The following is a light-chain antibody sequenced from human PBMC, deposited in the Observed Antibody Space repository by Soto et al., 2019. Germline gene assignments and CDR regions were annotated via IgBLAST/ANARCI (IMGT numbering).Light chain of an antibody. J-gene: IGKJ1*01. V-gene: IGKV2-28*01. CDR2: AAS. Sequence: TVMTQPPLSLSVTPGQPASISCKSSQSLLQSDGNTYLYWFLQQPGQPPQLLIYAASNRASGVPDRFSGSGSGTDFTLKISRVEAEDVGVYYCMQALQTRTFGQGTKVDIK. CDR3: MQALQTRT. CDR1: QSLLQSDGNTY.